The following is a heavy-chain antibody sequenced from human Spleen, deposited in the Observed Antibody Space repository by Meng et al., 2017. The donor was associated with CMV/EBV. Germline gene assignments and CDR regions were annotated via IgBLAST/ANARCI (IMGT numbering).Heavy chain of an antibody. Sequence: ASVKVSCKTYGYPFTSLDVNWVRQATGQGLEWMGWINPNSGNTGYAQKFQGRVTMTRNTAISTTYMELSSLRSEDTAVYYCASQILHSRSSHFPYYYAMDVWGQGTTVTVSS. CDR1: GYPFTSLD. CDR3: ASQILHSRSSHFPYYYAMDV. J-gene: IGHJ6*02. V-gene: IGHV1-8*01. CDR2: INPNSGNT. D-gene: IGHD6-6*01.